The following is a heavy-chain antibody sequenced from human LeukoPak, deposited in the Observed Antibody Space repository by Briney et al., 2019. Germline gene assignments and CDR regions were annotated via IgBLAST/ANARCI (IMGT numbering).Heavy chain of an antibody. CDR2: IYYSGST. CDR3: ARGLPPRG. CDR1: GGSISSSSYY. Sequence: SETLSLTCTVSGGSISSSSYYWGWIRQPPGKGLEWIGSIYYSGSTYYNPSLKSRVTISVDTSKNQFSLKLSSVTAADTAVYYCARGLPPRGWGQGTLVTVSS. V-gene: IGHV4-39*01. D-gene: IGHD3-16*01. J-gene: IGHJ4*02.